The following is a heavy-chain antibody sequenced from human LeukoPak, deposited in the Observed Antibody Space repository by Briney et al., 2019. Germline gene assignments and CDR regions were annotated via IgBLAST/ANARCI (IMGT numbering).Heavy chain of an antibody. D-gene: IGHD3-10*01. CDR1: GFTFSSYG. V-gene: IGHV3-30*18. Sequence: GGSLRLSCAASGFTFSSYGMHWVRQAPGKGLEWVAVISHDGSNKYYADSVKGRFTISRDNSKNTLYLQMNSLRAEDTAVYYCAKDQWVTMVRGVILAFDIWGQGTMVTVSS. CDR3: AKDQWVTMVRGVILAFDI. J-gene: IGHJ3*02. CDR2: ISHDGSNK.